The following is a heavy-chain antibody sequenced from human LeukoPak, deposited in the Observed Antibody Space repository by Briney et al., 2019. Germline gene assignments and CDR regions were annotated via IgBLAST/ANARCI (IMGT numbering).Heavy chain of an antibody. Sequence: GGSLRLSCGTSGFTFSNAWMNWVRQAPGKGLEWVGRIRSNSGGGTIDYAAPVKGRFTLSRDDSKTTLYLQMNSLQTEDTAVYYCATDFYDSTWGQGTLVTVSS. D-gene: IGHD3-22*01. V-gene: IGHV3-15*07. CDR2: IRSNSGGGTI. CDR3: ATDFYDST. CDR1: GFTFSNAW. J-gene: IGHJ5*02.